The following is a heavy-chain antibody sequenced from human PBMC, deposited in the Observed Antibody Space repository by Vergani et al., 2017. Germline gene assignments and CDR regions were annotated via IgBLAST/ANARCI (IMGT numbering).Heavy chain of an antibody. CDR2: IYSGDET. CDR3: ARAIVVARNWFDP. J-gene: IGHJ5*02. Sequence: ELQLVESGGGLVQPGGSLRLSCAASGSTVSGNYMTWVRQAPGKGLEWVSHIYSGDETYYADSVKGRFTISRDNSKNTLYLQMNSLRAEDTAVYYCARAIVVARNWFDPWGQGTLVTVSS. V-gene: IGHV3-66*02. CDR1: GSTVSGNY. D-gene: IGHD2-15*01.